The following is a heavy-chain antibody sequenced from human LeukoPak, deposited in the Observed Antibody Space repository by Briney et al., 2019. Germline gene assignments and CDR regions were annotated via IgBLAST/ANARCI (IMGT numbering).Heavy chain of an antibody. V-gene: IGHV4-39*01. CDR1: GGSISSRSYY. CDR2: MYYSWST. J-gene: IGHJ6*03. Sequence: SETLSLTCIVSGGSISSRSYYWGWIRQSPGKGLEWIGSMYYSWSTDCNPSLESRITISVDTSKNHFSLRLSSVTAADTAVYYCARHVNWNYGYYYYMDVWGKGTTVTVSS. D-gene: IGHD1-7*01. CDR3: ARHVNWNYGYYYYMDV.